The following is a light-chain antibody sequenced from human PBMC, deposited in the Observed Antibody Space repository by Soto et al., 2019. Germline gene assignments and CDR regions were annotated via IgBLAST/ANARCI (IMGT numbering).Light chain of an antibody. J-gene: IGKJ2*01. CDR3: QQYNNWSRYT. V-gene: IGKV3-15*01. Sequence: IVMTQSPATLSVSPGEIATLACRARQSVSSNLAWYQQKPSQDPMLLIYGASTRANGIPTRFSGSGTGTEVTLTSNSLPSEDFAVNYYQQYNNWSRYTLGQGTKMEIK. CDR1: QSVSSN. CDR2: GAS.